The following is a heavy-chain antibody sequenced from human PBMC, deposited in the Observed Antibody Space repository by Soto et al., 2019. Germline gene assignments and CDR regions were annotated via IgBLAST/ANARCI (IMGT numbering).Heavy chain of an antibody. CDR3: ARGSKQQLKWRFNWFDH. Sequence: QVQLQQWGAGLLKPSETLSLTCAVYGGSFSSYYWSWIRQPPGKGLEWIGEINHSGSTNYNPSLKSRVTMSVDKSKNQFSLNLTAVSAADTAVYYCARGSKQQLKWRFNWFDHWGQGTLVTVSS. V-gene: IGHV4-34*01. D-gene: IGHD6-13*01. CDR1: GGSFSSYY. J-gene: IGHJ5*02. CDR2: INHSGST.